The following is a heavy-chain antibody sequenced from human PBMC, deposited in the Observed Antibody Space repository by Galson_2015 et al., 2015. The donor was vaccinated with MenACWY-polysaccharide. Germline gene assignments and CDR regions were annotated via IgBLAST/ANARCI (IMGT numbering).Heavy chain of an antibody. Sequence: SLRLSCAASGFTFSNYAMSWVRQAPGKGLEWVSTIGGGGSNTHYADSVKGRFTISRDNPKNTLSLQMNSLRAEDTAVYYCARVRYSTGKYQFDYWGQGTLVAVSS. CDR1: GFTFSNYA. CDR2: IGGGGSNT. V-gene: IGHV3-23*01. CDR3: ARVRYSTGKYQFDY. D-gene: IGHD2-2*01. J-gene: IGHJ4*02.